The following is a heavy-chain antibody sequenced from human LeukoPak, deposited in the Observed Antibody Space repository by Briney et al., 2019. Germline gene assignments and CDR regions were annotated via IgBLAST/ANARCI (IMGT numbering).Heavy chain of an antibody. J-gene: IGHJ4*02. Sequence: GGSLRLSHAASGFTFSSYSMNWVRQASGKGLEWVSYISSSSSYIYYADSVKGRFTISRDNAKNSLYLQMNSLRAEDTAVYYCARTKEGSSLDYWGQGTLVTVSS. CDR2: ISSSSSYI. CDR3: ARTKEGSSLDY. CDR1: GFTFSSYS. V-gene: IGHV3-21*01. D-gene: IGHD6-6*01.